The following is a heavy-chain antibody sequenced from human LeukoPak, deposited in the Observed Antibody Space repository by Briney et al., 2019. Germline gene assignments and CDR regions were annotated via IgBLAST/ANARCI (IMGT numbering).Heavy chain of an antibody. CDR2: IDGSGDTI. CDR1: GFTFSDYS. Sequence: GGSLRLSCAASGFTFSDYSMNWVRRAPGKGLEWVSYIDGSGDTIYYADSVKGRFTISRDNAKNSLDLQMNSLRDEDTAVYYCSRRFDCWGQGTLVTVSS. V-gene: IGHV3-48*02. CDR3: SRRFDC. J-gene: IGHJ4*02.